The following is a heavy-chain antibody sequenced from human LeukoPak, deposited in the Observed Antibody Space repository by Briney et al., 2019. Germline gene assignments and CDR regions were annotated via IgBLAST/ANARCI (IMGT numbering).Heavy chain of an antibody. CDR3: ARVGGRYSPLGY. V-gene: IGHV3-7*01. D-gene: IGHD3-16*02. Sequence: PGGSLRLSCAASGFTFSSYWMSWARQAPGKGLEWVANIKQDGGEKYYVDSVKGRFPISRDNDKNSLFLQMTTLRAQDTAVYYCARVGGRYSPLGYWGHGTLVTVSS. J-gene: IGHJ4*01. CDR2: IKQDGGEK. CDR1: GFTFSSYW.